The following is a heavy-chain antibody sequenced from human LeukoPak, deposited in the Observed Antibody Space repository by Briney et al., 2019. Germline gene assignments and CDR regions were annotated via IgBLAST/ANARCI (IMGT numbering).Heavy chain of an antibody. CDR3: ARDGDWNDADYYYYMDV. CDR1: GGSISSYY. V-gene: IGHV4-59*12. D-gene: IGHD1-1*01. CDR2: IYYSGST. J-gene: IGHJ6*03. Sequence: SETLSLTCTVSGGSISSYYWSWIRQPPGKGLEWIGYIYYSGSTNYNPSLKSRVTMSVDTSKNQFSLKLSSVTAADTAVYYCARDGDWNDADYYYYMDVWGKGTTVTISS.